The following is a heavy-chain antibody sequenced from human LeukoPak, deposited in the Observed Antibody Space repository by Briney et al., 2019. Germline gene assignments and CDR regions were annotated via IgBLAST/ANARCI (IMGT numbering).Heavy chain of an antibody. Sequence: GASVKVSCKASGYTFTGYYIQWVRQAPGQGLEWMGWINPHSGGTNYAQEFQGRVTMTRDTSISTAYMELSSLRPDDTAVYSCARNRDEMDDEVATMRAFDIWGQGTTITVSS. V-gene: IGHV1-2*02. CDR3: ARNRDEMDDEVATMRAFDI. J-gene: IGHJ3*02. CDR1: GYTFTGYY. D-gene: IGHD5-12*01. CDR2: INPHSGGT.